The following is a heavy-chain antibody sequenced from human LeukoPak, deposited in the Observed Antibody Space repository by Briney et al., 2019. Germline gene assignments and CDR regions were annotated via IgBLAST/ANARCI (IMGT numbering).Heavy chain of an antibody. CDR1: GGSISSGDYY. D-gene: IGHD2-15*01. V-gene: IGHV4-30-4*01. J-gene: IGHJ3*02. CDR3: ARDSVVGYCSGGSCYSLENAFDI. Sequence: PSETLSLTCTVSGGSISSGDYYWSWIRQPPGKGLEWIGYIYYSGSTYYNPSLKSRVTISVDTSKNQFSLKLSPVTAADTAVYYCARDSVVGYCSGGSCYSLENAFDIWGQGTMVTVSS. CDR2: IYYSGST.